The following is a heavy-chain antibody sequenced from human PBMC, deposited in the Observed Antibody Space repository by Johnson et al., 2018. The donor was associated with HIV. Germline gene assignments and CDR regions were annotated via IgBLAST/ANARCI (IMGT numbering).Heavy chain of an antibody. CDR1: GFTFSSYA. J-gene: IGHJ3*02. CDR2: ILSDGSNI. V-gene: IGHV3-30*04. D-gene: IGHD5-12*01. CDR3: ARDLRYSGYEYAFDI. Sequence: QVQLVESGGGVVQPGKSLTLSCVGSGFTFSSYAMHWVRQAPGKGLEWVSIILSDGSNIYYADSVKGRFTISRDNSKNTLYLQMNSLRAEDTAVYYCARDLRYSGYEYAFDIWGQGTM.